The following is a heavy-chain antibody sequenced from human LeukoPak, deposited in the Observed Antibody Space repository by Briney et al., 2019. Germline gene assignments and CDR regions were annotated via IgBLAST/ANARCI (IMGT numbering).Heavy chain of an antibody. Sequence: ASVKVSCKASGYTFTDYYKHWVRQAPEQGLEWMGRINPNSGGTNYAQKFQARVTMTRDTSISTAYMELSRLRSDDTALYYCARAAYYYDGSGYYLGDWGQGTLVTVSS. D-gene: IGHD3-22*01. CDR3: ARAAYYYDGSGYYLGD. J-gene: IGHJ4*02. CDR2: INPNSGGT. CDR1: GYTFTDYY. V-gene: IGHV1-2*06.